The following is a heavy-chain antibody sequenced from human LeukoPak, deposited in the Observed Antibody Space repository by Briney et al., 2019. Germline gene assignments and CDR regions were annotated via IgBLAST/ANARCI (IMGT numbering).Heavy chain of an antibody. CDR3: ARDPTYSGSLLGDAFDI. J-gene: IGHJ3*02. Sequence: ASVKVSCKASGGTFSSYAISWVRQAPAQGLEWMGIINPSGGSTSYAQKFQGRVTMTRDTSTSTVYMELSSLRSEDTAVYYCARDPTYSGSLLGDAFDIWGQGTMVTVSS. V-gene: IGHV1-46*03. CDR1: GGTFSSYA. CDR2: INPSGGST. D-gene: IGHD1-26*01.